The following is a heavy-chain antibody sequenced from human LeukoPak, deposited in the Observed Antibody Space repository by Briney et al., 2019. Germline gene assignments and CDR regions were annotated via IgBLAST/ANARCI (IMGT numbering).Heavy chain of an antibody. Sequence: PGGSLRLSCAAAGFTFSSSSMNWVRQAAGRWREWVSSIISSGNYIHTPDTVKGRFTISRENAKNSLYVQMNSLRAEDTAVYYCPRVRRLRYFDWLKHYGMDVWGQGTTVTVSS. D-gene: IGHD3-9*01. CDR3: PRVRRLRYFDWLKHYGMDV. J-gene: IGHJ6*02. CDR2: IISSGNYI. V-gene: IGHV3-21*01. CDR1: GFTFSSSS.